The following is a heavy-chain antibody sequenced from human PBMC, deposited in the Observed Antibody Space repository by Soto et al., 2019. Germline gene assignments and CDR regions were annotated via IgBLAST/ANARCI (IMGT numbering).Heavy chain of an antibody. J-gene: IGHJ6*02. V-gene: IGHV1-2*04. Sequence: SVKVSCEASGYSFTDYHIHWVRQAPVQGLEWLGRINPKSGGTSTAQKFQGWVTMTRDRSISTVYMELTRLRSDDTAVYFCARGHSTDCSNGVCSFFYNHEMDVWGQGTTVTVSS. CDR3: ARGHSTDCSNGVCSFFYNHEMDV. CDR1: GYSFTDYH. D-gene: IGHD2-8*01. CDR2: INPKSGGT.